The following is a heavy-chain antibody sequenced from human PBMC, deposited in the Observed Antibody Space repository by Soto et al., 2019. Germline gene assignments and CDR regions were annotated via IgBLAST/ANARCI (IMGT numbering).Heavy chain of an antibody. D-gene: IGHD5-18*01. Sequence: QVQLVESGGGVVQPGRSLRLSCAASGFTFRSYGMHWVRQAPGKGLEWVAVISYDGSNKYYADSVKGRFTISRDNSKNTLYLQMNRLGAEDTAVYYCGEDQGSYSPLNYYGMDVWGQGTTVTVSS. CDR2: ISYDGSNK. CDR3: GEDQGSYSPLNYYGMDV. V-gene: IGHV3-30*18. CDR1: GFTFRSYG. J-gene: IGHJ6*02.